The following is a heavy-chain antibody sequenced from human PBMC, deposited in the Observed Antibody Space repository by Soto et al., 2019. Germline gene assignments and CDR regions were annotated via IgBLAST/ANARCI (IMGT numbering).Heavy chain of an antibody. Sequence: QVQLVQSGAEVKKPGSSVKVSCKASGGTFSSYAISWVRQAPGQGLEWMGGIIPIFGRPKYAQKFQGRITITADESTSTAYMELSSLRSDDTAVFYCVRTRGDGYNYGDYWGQGTLVTVSS. V-gene: IGHV1-69*01. CDR2: IIPIFGRP. D-gene: IGHD5-12*01. J-gene: IGHJ4*02. CDR1: GGTFSSYA. CDR3: VRTRGDGYNYGDY.